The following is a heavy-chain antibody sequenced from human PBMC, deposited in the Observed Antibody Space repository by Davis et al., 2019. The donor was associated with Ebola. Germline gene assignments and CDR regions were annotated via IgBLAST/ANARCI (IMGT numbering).Heavy chain of an antibody. CDR3: ARGARYCSSTSCQNWFDP. Sequence: PSETLSLTCAVYGGSFSGYYWSWIRQPPGKGLEWIGEINHSGSTNYNPSLKSRVTISVDTSKNQFSLKLSSVTAADTAVYYCARGARYCSSTSCQNWFDPWGQGTLVTVSS. D-gene: IGHD2-2*01. CDR2: INHSGST. J-gene: IGHJ5*02. V-gene: IGHV4-34*01. CDR1: GGSFSGYY.